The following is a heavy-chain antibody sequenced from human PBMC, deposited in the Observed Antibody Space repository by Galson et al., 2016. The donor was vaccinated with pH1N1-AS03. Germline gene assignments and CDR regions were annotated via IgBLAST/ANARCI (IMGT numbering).Heavy chain of an antibody. CDR1: GDSVLSDSAA. D-gene: IGHD4-17*01. CDR3: VRDIYGDPLGE. Sequence: CAISGDSVLSDSAAWNWDRQSPSRGLEWLGRTYLRSTWYHDYAESMKSRIIINADTSKNQFSLQLNSVTPEDTAVYYCVRDIYGDPLGEWGQGTLVTVSS. J-gene: IGHJ4*02. V-gene: IGHV6-1*01. CDR2: TYLRSTWYH.